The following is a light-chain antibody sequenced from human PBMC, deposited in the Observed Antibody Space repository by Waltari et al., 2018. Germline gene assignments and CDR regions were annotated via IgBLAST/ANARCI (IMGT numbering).Light chain of an antibody. CDR1: SSDVGRYNL. CDR2: DVT. CDR3: CSYDGGKSLL. Sequence: QSALTQPASVSGSPGQSITLSCTGTSSDVGRYNLVAWYQQHPGKAPNLGIYDVTVGPPEVSSRFSGSKVGNTASLTISGLQAEDEADYYCCSYDGGKSLLFGGGTKLTVL. V-gene: IGLV2-23*02. J-gene: IGLJ2*01.